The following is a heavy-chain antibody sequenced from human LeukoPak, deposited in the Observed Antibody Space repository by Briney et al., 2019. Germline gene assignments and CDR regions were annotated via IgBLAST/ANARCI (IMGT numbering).Heavy chain of an antibody. V-gene: IGHV3-7*01. J-gene: IGHJ3*02. D-gene: IGHD3-9*01. CDR2: IKQDGSEE. CDR3: ARESLRYFDWLRHHVAFDI. Sequence: PGGSLRLSCAASGFTFSSYWMSWVRQAPGKGLEWVANIKQDGSEEYYVDSVKGRFTISRDNAKNSLYLQMNSLRAEDTAVYYCARESLRYFDWLRHHVAFDIWGPRDNGHRLF. CDR1: GFTFSSYW.